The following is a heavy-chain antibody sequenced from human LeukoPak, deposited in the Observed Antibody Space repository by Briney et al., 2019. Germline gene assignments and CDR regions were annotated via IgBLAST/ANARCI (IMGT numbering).Heavy chain of an antibody. CDR2: INHNGNSI. CDR1: GFTFSSDW. CDR3: ARVPGYSGYFYGMDI. V-gene: IGHV3-74*01. J-gene: IGHJ6*02. Sequence: PGGSLRLSFAASGFTFSSDWMHWVRQAPGKGLVWVSRINHNGNSIHYADSVKGRFTISRDNAKNTLHLQMNSLRAEDTAVYYCARVPGYSGYFYGMDIWGQGTTVTVSS. D-gene: IGHD5-12*01.